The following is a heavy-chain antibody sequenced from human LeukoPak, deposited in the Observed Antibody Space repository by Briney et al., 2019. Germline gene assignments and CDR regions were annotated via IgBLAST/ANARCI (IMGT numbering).Heavy chain of an antibody. CDR1: GFTFTNYV. CDR3: ARRAGAYSHPYDY. V-gene: IGHV3-NL1*01. Sequence: PGGSLRLSCVASGFTFTNYVIHWVRQAPGKGLEWVSFIYSDNTHYSDSVKGRFTISRDNSKNTLYLQMNSLRAEDTAVYYCARRAGAYSHPYDYWGQGTLVTVSS. J-gene: IGHJ4*02. CDR2: IYSDNT. D-gene: IGHD4/OR15-4a*01.